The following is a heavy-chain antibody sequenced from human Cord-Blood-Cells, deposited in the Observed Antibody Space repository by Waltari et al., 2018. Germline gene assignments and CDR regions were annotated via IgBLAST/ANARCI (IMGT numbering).Heavy chain of an antibody. D-gene: IGHD2-8*01. Sequence: QVQLVQSGAEVKKPGSSVKVSCKASGGTFSSYAISWVRPAPGQGLEWMGGIIPIFGTANYAQKFQGRVTITADESTSTAYMELSSLRSEDTAVYYCASGYCTNGVCYDAFDIWGQGTMVTVSS. CDR1: GGTFSSYA. J-gene: IGHJ3*02. CDR3: ASGYCTNGVCYDAFDI. CDR2: IIPIFGTA. V-gene: IGHV1-69*01.